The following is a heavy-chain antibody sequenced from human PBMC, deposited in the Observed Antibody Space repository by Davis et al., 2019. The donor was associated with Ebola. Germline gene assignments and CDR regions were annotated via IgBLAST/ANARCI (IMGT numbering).Heavy chain of an antibody. J-gene: IGHJ4*02. CDR2: ISSSSSYI. CDR3: ARDPGGGSWGY. Sequence: GGSLRLSCAASGFTFSSYWMSWVRQAPGKGLEWVSSISSSSSYIYYADSVKGRFTISRDNAKNSLYLQMNSLRAEDTAVYYCARDPGGGSWGYWGQGTLVTVSS. D-gene: IGHD2-15*01. V-gene: IGHV3-21*04. CDR1: GFTFSSYW.